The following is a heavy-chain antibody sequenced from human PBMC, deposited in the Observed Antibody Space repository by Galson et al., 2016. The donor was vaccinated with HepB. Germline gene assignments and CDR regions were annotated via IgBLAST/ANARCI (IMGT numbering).Heavy chain of an antibody. J-gene: IGHJ5*02. V-gene: IGHV3-23*01. CDR1: GFSFSNSG. CDR2: IARTGGAT. CDR3: DKHGGFDH. D-gene: IGHD3-16*01. Sequence: SLRLSCAASGFSFSNSGMSWVRQAPGRGLEWVSGIARTGGATHYADLVKGRFTISRDNSKNPLYLNMNNLTAGDTAIYYCDKHGGFDHWGQGALVTVSS.